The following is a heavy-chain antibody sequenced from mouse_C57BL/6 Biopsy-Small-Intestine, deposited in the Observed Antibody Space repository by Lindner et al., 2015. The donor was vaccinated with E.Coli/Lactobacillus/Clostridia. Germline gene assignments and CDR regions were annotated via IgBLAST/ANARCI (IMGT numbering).Heavy chain of an antibody. CDR1: GYTFTSYG. V-gene: IGHV1-81*01. D-gene: IGHD4-1*01. J-gene: IGHJ2*01. CDR3: ARNWDGDY. Sequence: VQLQESGAELARPGASVKLSCKASGYTFTSYGISWVKQRTGQGLEWIGEIYPRSGNTYYNDKFKGKATLTADKSSSTAYMELRSLTSEDSAVYFCARNWDGDYWGQGTTLTVSS. CDR2: IYPRSGNT.